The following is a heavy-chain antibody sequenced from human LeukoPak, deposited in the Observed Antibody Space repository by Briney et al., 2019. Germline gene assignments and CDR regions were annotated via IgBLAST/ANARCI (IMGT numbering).Heavy chain of an antibody. Sequence: GESLKISCKGSGYSFTSYWIGWVRQMPGKGLEWMGIIYPGDSDTRYSPSFQGQVTISADRSISTAYLQWSSLKASDTAMYYCASSISYYGSGSYPLPDYWGQGTLVTVSS. CDR2: IYPGDSDT. D-gene: IGHD3-10*01. V-gene: IGHV5-51*01. CDR3: ASSISYYGSGSYPLPDY. J-gene: IGHJ4*02. CDR1: GYSFTSYW.